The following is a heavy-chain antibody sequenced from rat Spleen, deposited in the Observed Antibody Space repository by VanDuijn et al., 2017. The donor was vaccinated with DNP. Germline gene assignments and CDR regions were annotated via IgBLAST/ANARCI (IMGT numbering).Heavy chain of an antibody. D-gene: IGHD5-1*01. CDR1: GFTFSDYD. J-gene: IGHJ3*01. Sequence: EVQLVESGGGLVQSGRSLKVSCAASGFTFSDYDMAWVRQAPTKGLEWVASISPSGVSTYYRDSVKGRFTISRNNAKSTLYLQMDSLRSEDTTTYYCATHEPGRGGFAYWGQGTLVTVSS. V-gene: IGHV5S23*01. CDR2: ISPSGVST. CDR3: ATHEPGRGGFAY.